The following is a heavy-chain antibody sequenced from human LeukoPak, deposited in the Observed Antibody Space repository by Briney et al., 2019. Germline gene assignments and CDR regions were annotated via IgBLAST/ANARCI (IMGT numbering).Heavy chain of an antibody. D-gene: IGHD6-19*01. J-gene: IGHJ4*02. CDR2: IYYSGTT. Sequence: SETLSLTCTVSGGSISRSSYHWGWIRQPPGKGLEWIGSIYYSGTTYYNPSLKSRVTISVDTSKNQFSLRLSSVTAADTAVYYCARREHPYSSVFDYWGQGTLVTVSS. CDR1: GGSISRSSYH. CDR3: ARREHPYSSVFDY. V-gene: IGHV4-39*01.